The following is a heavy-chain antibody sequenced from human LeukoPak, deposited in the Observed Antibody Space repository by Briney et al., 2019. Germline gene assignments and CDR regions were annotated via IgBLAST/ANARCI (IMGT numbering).Heavy chain of an antibody. V-gene: IGHV1-8*01. CDR2: MNPNSGNT. Sequence: ASVKVSCKASGYTFSNYDINWVRQAAGQGLEWMGWMNPNSGNTGYAQKFQGRVTMTRNTSISTAYMELSSLRSEATAVYYCARGHVLASCSGGSCYSGHDYWGQGTLVTVSS. D-gene: IGHD2-15*01. CDR3: ARGHVLASCSGGSCYSGHDY. J-gene: IGHJ4*02. CDR1: GYTFSNYD.